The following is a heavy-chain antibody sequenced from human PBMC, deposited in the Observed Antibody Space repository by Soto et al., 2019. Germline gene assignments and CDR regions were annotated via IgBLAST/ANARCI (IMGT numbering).Heavy chain of an antibody. J-gene: IGHJ6*02. CDR3: ARDRGYDYVWGSYRSPGPPVG. CDR1: GFAFSSYS. CDR2: ISSSSSYI. Sequence: GGSLRLSCAASGFAFSSYSMNWVRQAPGKGLEWVSSISSSSSYIYYADSVKGRFTISRDNAKNSLYLQMNSLRAEDTAVYYCARDRGYDYVWGSYRSPGPPVGWGQGTTVTVSS. D-gene: IGHD3-16*02. V-gene: IGHV3-21*01.